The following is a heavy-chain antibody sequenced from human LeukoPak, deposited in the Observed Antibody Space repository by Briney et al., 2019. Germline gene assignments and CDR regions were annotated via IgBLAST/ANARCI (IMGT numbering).Heavy chain of an antibody. CDR1: GGTFSSYA. D-gene: IGHD1-1*01. CDR3: ARVERDLRFAFDI. Sequence: SVKVSCKASGGTFSSYAISWVRQAPGQGLEWMGRIIPIFGTANYAQKFQGRVTITTDESTSTAYMELSSLRSEDTAVYYCARVERDLRFAFDIWGQGTMVTVSS. J-gene: IGHJ3*02. CDR2: IIPIFGTA. V-gene: IGHV1-69*05.